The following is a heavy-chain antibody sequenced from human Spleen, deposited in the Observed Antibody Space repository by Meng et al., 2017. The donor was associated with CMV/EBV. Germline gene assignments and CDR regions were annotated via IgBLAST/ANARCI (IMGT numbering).Heavy chain of an antibody. CDR1: GFTFSNYA. D-gene: IGHD2-2*01. CDR3: AGMSVVVPTAMGVNYYHYGLDV. V-gene: IGHV3-30*02. Sequence: GESLKISCAASGFTFSNYAIHWVRQAPGKGLEWVAFIRYDGNDRYYADAAKGRFTISRDNSKSTLYLQMNSLRAEDTAVYYCAGMSVVVPTAMGVNYYHYGLDVWGQGTTVTVSS. CDR2: IRYDGNDR. J-gene: IGHJ6*02.